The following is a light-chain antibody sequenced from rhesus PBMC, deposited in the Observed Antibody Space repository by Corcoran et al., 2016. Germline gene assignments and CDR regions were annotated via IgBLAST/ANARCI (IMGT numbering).Light chain of an antibody. J-gene: IGKJ3*01. Sequence: DIQMTQSPSSLSASVGDRVTITCRASENVNNYLHWYQQKPGKAPKLLIYAASTLQSGVPSRFSGIGSGTDYTFTISSLQPEDVATYYCQHSYGTPFTFGPGTKLDIK. CDR2: AAS. CDR3: QHSYGTPFT. CDR1: ENVNNY. V-gene: IGKV1-74*01.